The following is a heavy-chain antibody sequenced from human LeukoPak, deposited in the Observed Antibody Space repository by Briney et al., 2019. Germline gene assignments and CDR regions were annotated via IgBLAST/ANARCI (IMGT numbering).Heavy chain of an antibody. CDR1: GGSISSYY. CDR3: AGSPWYYDSSGYYYYGMDV. CDR2: VYYNGDT. Sequence: SETLSLTCTVSGGSISSYYWSWIRQPPGKGLEWIGSVYYNGDTYYNPSLKSRAITSIDTSRNQFSLKLSSVTAADTAVYYCAGSPWYYDSSGYYYYGMDVWGQGTTVTVSS. D-gene: IGHD3-22*01. V-gene: IGHV4-59*01. J-gene: IGHJ6*02.